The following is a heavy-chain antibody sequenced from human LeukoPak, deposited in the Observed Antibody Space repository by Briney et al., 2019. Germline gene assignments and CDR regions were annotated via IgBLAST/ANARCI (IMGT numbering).Heavy chain of an antibody. J-gene: IGHJ5*02. CDR2: IYYSGRP. CDR3: AREWSYYYDSSGSNWFDP. V-gene: IGHV4-39*07. D-gene: IGHD3-22*01. Sequence: SETLSLTCTVSGGSISSSSYYWGWIRQPPGKGLECIGNIYYSGRPYYNPSLKSRVTISVDTSKNQFFLKLSSVTAADTAVYYCAREWSYYYDSSGSNWFDPWGQGTLVTVSS. CDR1: GGSISSSSYY.